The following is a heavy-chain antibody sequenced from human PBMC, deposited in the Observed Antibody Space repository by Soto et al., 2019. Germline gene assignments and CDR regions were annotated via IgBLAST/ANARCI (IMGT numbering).Heavy chain of an antibody. CDR3: ARQDVVLPLTIPESAP. Sequence: ASRKGSCNASGYTFHMYGITWVRQAPGQGLEWMGWISAHNGKTNYAQKLQGRVTMTTDTSTSTAYMELRSLRSDDTAVYYCARQDVVLPLTIPESAPWGQDTLVIVSA. J-gene: IGHJ5*02. D-gene: IGHD2-2*02. V-gene: IGHV1-18*04. CDR2: ISAHNGKT. CDR1: GYTFHMYG.